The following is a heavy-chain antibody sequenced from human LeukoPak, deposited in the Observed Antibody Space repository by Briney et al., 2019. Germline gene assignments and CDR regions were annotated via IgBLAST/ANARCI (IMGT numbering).Heavy chain of an antibody. V-gene: IGHV1-2*02. CDR2: INSNSGGT. D-gene: IGHD3-16*02. CDR3: ARSWLYDYILVSYRNRFDY. CDR1: GYTFTGYY. Sequence: GASVKVSCKTSGYTFTGYYMHWVRQAPGQGLEWMGWINSNSGGTNYAQKFRGRVTMTRDTSISTAYMELNRLTADDTAMYYCARSWLYDYILVSYRNRFDYWGQGTLVTVSS. J-gene: IGHJ4*02.